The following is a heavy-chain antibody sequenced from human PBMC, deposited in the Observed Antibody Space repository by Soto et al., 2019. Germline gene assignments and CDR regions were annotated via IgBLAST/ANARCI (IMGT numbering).Heavy chain of an antibody. V-gene: IGHV4-31*03. CDR3: ACRDGYNRNVFDY. CDR1: GGSISSGGYY. CDR2: IYYSGST. Sequence: SETLSLTCTVSGGSISSGGYYWSWIRQHPGKGLGWIGYIYYSGSTYYNPSLKSRVTISVDTSKNQFSLKLSSVTAADTAVYYCACRDGYNRNVFDYWGQGTLVTVSS. J-gene: IGHJ4*02. D-gene: IGHD5-12*01.